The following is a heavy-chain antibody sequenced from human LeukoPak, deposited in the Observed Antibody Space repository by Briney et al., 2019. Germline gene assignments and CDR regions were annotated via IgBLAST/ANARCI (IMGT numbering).Heavy chain of an antibody. D-gene: IGHD5-24*01. J-gene: IGHJ6*02. CDR2: IYSGGST. CDR3: ARAGWLQFGPGDV. V-gene: IGHV3-53*01. Sequence: PGGSLRLSCAASGFTVSSNYMSWVRQAPGKGLEWVPVIYSGGSTYYADSVKGRFTISRDNSKNTLYLQMNSLRAEDTAVYCCARAGWLQFGPGDVWGQGTTVTVSS. CDR1: GFTVSSNY.